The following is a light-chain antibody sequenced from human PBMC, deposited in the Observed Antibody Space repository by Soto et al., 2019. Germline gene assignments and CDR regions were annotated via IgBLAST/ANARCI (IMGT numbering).Light chain of an antibody. V-gene: IGKV4-1*01. CDR3: QQYYITPLT. Sequence: DIVMTQSPDSLAVSLGERATINCKSSQSVLYSSNNKNYLAWYQQKPGQPPKLLIYWASTRESGVPDRFSGSGSGTDFTLTIRSLQAEDVAFYYCQQYYITPLTFGGGTKVDIK. CDR1: QSVLYSSNNKNY. CDR2: WAS. J-gene: IGKJ4*01.